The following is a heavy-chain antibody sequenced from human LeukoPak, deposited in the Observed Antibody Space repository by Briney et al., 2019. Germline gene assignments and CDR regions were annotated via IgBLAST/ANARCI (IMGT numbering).Heavy chain of an antibody. J-gene: IGHJ4*02. D-gene: IGHD2-2*01. CDR1: GFTFSSYW. Sequence: PGGSLRLSCAASGFTFSSYWMSWVRQAPGKGLEWVANIKQDGSEKYYVDSVKGRLTISRDNAKNSLYLQMNSLRAEDTAVYYCAREAFRVVVPAAEIDYWGQGTLFTVSS. CDR3: AREAFRVVVPAAEIDY. CDR2: IKQDGSEK. V-gene: IGHV3-7*01.